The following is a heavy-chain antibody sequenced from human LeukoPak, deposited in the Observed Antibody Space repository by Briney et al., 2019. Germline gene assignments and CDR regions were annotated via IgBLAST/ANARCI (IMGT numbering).Heavy chain of an antibody. V-gene: IGHV4-39*01. Sequence: PSETLSVTCAVPGGSISSSSYYWGWIRQPPGKGLEWIGSIYYSGSTYYNPSLKSRVTISVDTSKNQFSLKLSSVTAADTAVYYCASPPIVGGVTGPFDPWGQGTLVTVSS. CDR2: IYYSGST. CDR3: ASPPIVGGVTGPFDP. J-gene: IGHJ5*02. D-gene: IGHD2-21*01. CDR1: GGSISSSSYY.